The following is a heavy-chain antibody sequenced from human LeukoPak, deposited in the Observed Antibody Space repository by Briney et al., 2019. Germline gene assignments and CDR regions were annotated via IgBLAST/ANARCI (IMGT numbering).Heavy chain of an antibody. Sequence: ASVKVSCNASGYTFTSYGISWVRQAPGQGLEWMGWISAYNGNTNYAQKLQGRVTMTTDTSTSTAYMELRSLRSDDTAVYYCARDGIGYCSSTSCLNWFDPWGQGTLVTVSS. D-gene: IGHD2-2*01. CDR3: ARDGIGYCSSTSCLNWFDP. CDR2: ISAYNGNT. V-gene: IGHV1-18*04. CDR1: GYTFTSYG. J-gene: IGHJ5*02.